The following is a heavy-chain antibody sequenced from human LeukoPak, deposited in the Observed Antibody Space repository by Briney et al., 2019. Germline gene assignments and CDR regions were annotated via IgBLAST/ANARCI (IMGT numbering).Heavy chain of an antibody. CDR2: IRSKAYGGTT. CDR1: GFTFGDYA. Sequence: GGSLRLSCTASGFTFGDYAMSWFRQAPGKGLEWVGFIRSKAYGGTTEYAASVKGRFTISRDDSKSIAYLQMNSLKTEDTAVYYCTRAKLTLWYPPDYWGQGTLVTVSS. J-gene: IGHJ4*02. D-gene: IGHD3-10*01. V-gene: IGHV3-49*03. CDR3: TRAKLTLWYPPDY.